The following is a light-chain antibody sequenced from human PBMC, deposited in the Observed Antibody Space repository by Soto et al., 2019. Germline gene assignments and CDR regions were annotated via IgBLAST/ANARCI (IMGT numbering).Light chain of an antibody. CDR3: QQYNSYPWT. CDR2: HAY. J-gene: IGKJ1*01. CDR1: QGITSY. V-gene: IGKV1-13*02. Sequence: AIQLTQSPSSLSASVGDSVTITCRASQGITSYLAWYQQKPGKAPNLLIYHAYSLESGVPSRFSGSESGTEFTLTINSLQPDDFATYYCQQYNSYPWTFGQGTKVDIK.